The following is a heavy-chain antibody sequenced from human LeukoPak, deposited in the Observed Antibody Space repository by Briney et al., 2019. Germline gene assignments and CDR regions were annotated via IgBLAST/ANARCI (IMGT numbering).Heavy chain of an antibody. CDR1: GYTFTGYY. D-gene: IGHD3-10*01. CDR3: ARVGSTMLRGVIIDY. CDR2: INPNSGGT. V-gene: IGHV1-2*02. J-gene: IGHJ4*02. Sequence: GASVKVSCKASGYTFTGYYMHWVRQAPGQGLEWMGWINPNSGGTNYAQKFQGRVTMTRDTSISTAYMELSRLRSDDTAVYYCARVGSTMLRGVIIDYWGQGTLVTVSS.